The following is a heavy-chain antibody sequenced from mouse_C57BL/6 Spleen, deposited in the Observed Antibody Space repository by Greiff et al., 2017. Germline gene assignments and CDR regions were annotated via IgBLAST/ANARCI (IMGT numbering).Heavy chain of an antibody. D-gene: IGHD2-3*01. J-gene: IGHJ4*01. CDR3: ARDGDDGYDYAMDY. CDR1: GYTFTSYW. CDR2: IDPNSGGT. Sequence: VQLQQPGAELVKPGASVKLSCKASGYTFTSYWMHWVKQRPGRGLEWIGRIDPNSGGTKYNEKFKSKATLTVDKPSSTAYMQISSLASEDSAVYECARDGDDGYDYAMDYWGQGTSVTVSS. V-gene: IGHV1-72*01.